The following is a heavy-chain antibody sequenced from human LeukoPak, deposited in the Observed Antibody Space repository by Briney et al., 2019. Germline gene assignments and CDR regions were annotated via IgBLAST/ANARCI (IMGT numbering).Heavy chain of an antibody. J-gene: IGHJ4*02. CDR2: ISSNGKSI. CDR3: VRASYTGFDLHFDQ. D-gene: IGHD5-12*01. V-gene: IGHV3-48*03. Sequence: LSGGSLRLSCSASGFAFSGREMAWVRQAPGKGLEWVSYISSNGKSILHADSVKGRITISRDNAKKSLYLQLGGLRVEDSAFYYCVRASYTGFDLHFDQWGQGTLVTVSS. CDR1: GFAFSGRE.